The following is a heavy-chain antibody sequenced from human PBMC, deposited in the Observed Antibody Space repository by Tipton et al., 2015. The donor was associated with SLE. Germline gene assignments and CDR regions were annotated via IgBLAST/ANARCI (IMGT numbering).Heavy chain of an antibody. V-gene: IGHV4-34*01. CDR1: GGSFSGYY. CDR3: ARGPSYYYDSSGYQPRGGFDL. D-gene: IGHD3-22*01. CDR2: INHSGST. Sequence: TLSLTCAVYGGSFSGYYWSWIRQPPGKGLEWIGEINHSGSTNYNPSLKSRVTISVDTSKNQFSLKLSSVTAADTAVYYCARGPSYYYDSSGYQPRGGFDLWGRGTLVTVSS. J-gene: IGHJ2*01.